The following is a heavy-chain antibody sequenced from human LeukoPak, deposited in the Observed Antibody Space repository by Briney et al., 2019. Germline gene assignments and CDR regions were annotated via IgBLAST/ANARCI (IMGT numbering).Heavy chain of an antibody. Sequence: GTSVKLSCKASGGTFSSYAISWVRQAPGQGLEWMGGSIPIFGSANYAQKFQRRVTITADKSTSTAYMELRSLTSDDTAVYYCARSRGAFDIWGQGTMVTVSS. CDR3: ARSRGAFDI. CDR1: GGTFSSYA. V-gene: IGHV1-69*06. J-gene: IGHJ3*02. CDR2: SIPIFGSA.